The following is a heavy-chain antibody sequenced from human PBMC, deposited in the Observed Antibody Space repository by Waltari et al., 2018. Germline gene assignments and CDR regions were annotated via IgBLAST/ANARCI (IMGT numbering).Heavy chain of an antibody. CDR2: IRANSGGT. D-gene: IGHD2-21*02. J-gene: IGHJ3*01. V-gene: IGHV1-2*02. Sequence: QVRLVQPGTAVENAESPMTVSCTASGCTVTGYYIHWVRHARGQGRGWVGSIRANSGGTKYAQKFLGRIPMTRDRTKRTAYMDLSRLTSEDTAIYCCARGSDGNDALDVWGRGTRVTVS. CDR3: ARGSDGNDALDV. CDR1: GCTVTGYY.